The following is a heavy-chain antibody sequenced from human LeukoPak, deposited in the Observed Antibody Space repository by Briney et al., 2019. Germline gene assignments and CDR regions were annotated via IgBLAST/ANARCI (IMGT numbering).Heavy chain of an antibody. D-gene: IGHD1-14*01. V-gene: IGHV4-34*01. CDR3: ASPHNAGAFDI. CDR1: GGSLSGYY. Sequence: PSETLSLTCAVYGGSLSGYYWSWIRQPPGKGLEWIGEINHSGSTNNNPSLKSRVTISVDTSKNQFSLKLSSVTAADTAVYYCASPHNAGAFDIWGQGTMVTVSS. CDR2: INHSGST. J-gene: IGHJ3*02.